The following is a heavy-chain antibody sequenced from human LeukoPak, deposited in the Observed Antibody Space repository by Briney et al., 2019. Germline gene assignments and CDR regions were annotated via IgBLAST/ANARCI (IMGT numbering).Heavy chain of an antibody. D-gene: IGHD3-10*01. Sequence: PGGSLRLSCAASGFTVSSNYMSWVRQAPGKGLEWVSLLYSGSTTYYADSVKGRFTISRDNSKNTQYLQMNSLRVEDTAVYYCAGPEFGELLYDYWGQGTLVTVSS. V-gene: IGHV3-53*01. CDR3: AGPEFGELLYDY. CDR1: GFTVSSNY. CDR2: LYSGSTT. J-gene: IGHJ4*02.